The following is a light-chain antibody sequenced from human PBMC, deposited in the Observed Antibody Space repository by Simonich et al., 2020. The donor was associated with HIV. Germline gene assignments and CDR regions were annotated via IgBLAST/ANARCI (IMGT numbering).Light chain of an antibody. CDR3: QQYYSSPFT. V-gene: IGKV4-1*01. CDR1: QSVLYSSNNKNY. Sequence: DIVVTQPPDSRAVSLGERATINCKSSQSVLYSSNNKNYLAWYQQKPGKHPKLLMYWASTRESGVPDRFSGSGSGTDFTLTISSLQAEDVAVYFCQQYYSSPFTFGPGTKVDIK. CDR2: WAS. J-gene: IGKJ3*01.